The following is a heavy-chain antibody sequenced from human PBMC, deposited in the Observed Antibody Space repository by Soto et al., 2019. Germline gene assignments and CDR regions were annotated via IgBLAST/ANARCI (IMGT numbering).Heavy chain of an antibody. J-gene: IGHJ4*02. CDR1: GGSFSSYH. Sequence: PSETLSLTCAVYGGSFSSYHWSWIRQTPGKGLEWIGEINHLTTTNYNPSLKSRVIIPLDTPKNQFSLKLSSVTAADTAVYYCARGYDTALAPIFWGQGIQVTVSS. CDR2: INHLTTT. CDR3: ARGYDTALAPIF. V-gene: IGHV4-34*01. D-gene: IGHD5-18*01.